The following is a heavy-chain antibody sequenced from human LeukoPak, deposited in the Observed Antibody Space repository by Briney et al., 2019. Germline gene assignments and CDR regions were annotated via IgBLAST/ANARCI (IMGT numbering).Heavy chain of an antibody. Sequence: PGGSLRLSCAASGFTFGSYWMSWVRQAPGKGLEWVANIEQDGSKKYYVDSVKGRFTISRDNARNSLYLQIDSLRAEDTAVYYCAREEDNADEYLREDYWGQGTLVTVSS. CDR1: GFTFGSYW. CDR3: AREEDNADEYLREDY. J-gene: IGHJ4*02. CDR2: IEQDGSKK. V-gene: IGHV3-7*01. D-gene: IGHD2-15*01.